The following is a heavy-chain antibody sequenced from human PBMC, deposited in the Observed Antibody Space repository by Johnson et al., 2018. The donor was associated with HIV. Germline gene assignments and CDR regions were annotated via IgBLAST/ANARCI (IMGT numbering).Heavy chain of an antibody. D-gene: IGHD2-15*01. J-gene: IGHJ3*02. CDR3: ASYCSGGSCYRRSPSDAFDI. V-gene: IGHV3-66*02. CDR2: IYSGVST. Sequence: VQLVESAGGLVTPGGSLRLSCAASVFTVSSNYMSWVRQAPGKGLEWVSVIYSGVSTYYADSVTGRFTISRDNAKNSLYLQMNSLRAEDTAVYYCASYCSGGSCYRRSPSDAFDIWGQGTMVAVSS. CDR1: VFTVSSNY.